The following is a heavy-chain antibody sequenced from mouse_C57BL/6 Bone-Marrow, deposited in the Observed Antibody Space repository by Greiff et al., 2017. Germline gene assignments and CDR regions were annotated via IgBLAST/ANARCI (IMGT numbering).Heavy chain of an antibody. J-gene: IGHJ1*03. CDR2: SRNKANDYTT. CDR1: GFTFSDFY. CDR3: ARYALYWYFDV. V-gene: IGHV7-1*01. Sequence: EVQGVESGGGLVQSGRSLRLSCATSGFTFSDFYMEWVRQAPGKGLEWIAASRNKANDYTTEYSVSVKGRFIVSRDTCPSILYLQMNSLRAEDTAIYYCARYALYWYFDVWGTGTTVTVSS.